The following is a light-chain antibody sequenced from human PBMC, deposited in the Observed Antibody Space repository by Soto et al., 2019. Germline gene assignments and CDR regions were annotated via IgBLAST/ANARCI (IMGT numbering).Light chain of an antibody. J-gene: IGKJ1*01. CDR3: QQYGSSGT. CDR2: GAS. Sequence: TDSPCPRTFSPWERVALSCRASQSVSSSYLAWYQQKPGQAPRLLIYGASNRATGIPDRFSGSGSGTDFTLTISRLEPEDFAVYYCQQYGSSGTFGQGTKVDIK. CDR1: QSVSSSY. V-gene: IGKV3-20*01.